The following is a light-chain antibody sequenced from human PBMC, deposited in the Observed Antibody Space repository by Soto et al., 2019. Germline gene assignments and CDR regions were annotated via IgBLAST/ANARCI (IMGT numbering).Light chain of an antibody. Sequence: DIQMTQSPSSLSASVGNRVTITCRASQSISTYLNWYQKKPGKAPNLLIYDASRLQSGVPSMFSGSGGRTDFTLYISSVQPEDFATYFCQQSYMDSITFGQGTQLEI. CDR1: QSISTY. CDR2: DAS. J-gene: IGKJ5*01. V-gene: IGKV1-39*01. CDR3: QQSYMDSIT.